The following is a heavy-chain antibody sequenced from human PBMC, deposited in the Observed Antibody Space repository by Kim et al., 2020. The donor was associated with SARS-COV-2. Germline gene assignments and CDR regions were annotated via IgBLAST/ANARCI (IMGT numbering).Heavy chain of an antibody. CDR1: GGSISSSNW. CDR3: ARGDYYDSSGYYEGWFEP. Sequence: SETLSLTCAVSGGSISSSNWWSWVRQPPGKGLEWIGAIYHSGSTNYNPSLKSLVTISVDKSKNQFSLKLSSVTAAAPAVYYCARGDYYDSSGYYEGWFEPWGQGTLVTVSS. V-gene: IGHV4-4*02. J-gene: IGHJ5*02. CDR2: IYHSGST. D-gene: IGHD3-22*01.